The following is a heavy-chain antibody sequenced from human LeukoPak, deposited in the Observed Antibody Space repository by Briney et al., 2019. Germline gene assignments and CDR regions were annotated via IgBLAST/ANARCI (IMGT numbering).Heavy chain of an antibody. CDR2: ISGGGNFT. CDR1: GFTLSNAW. Sequence: GGSLRLSCAASGFTLSNAWMNWVRQAPGKGLEWVSAISGGGNFTYYADSVKGRFTISRDNSKNTLYLQMNSLRAEDTAVYYCAKDVSAAYYYDSSGSPDYWGQGTLVTVSS. D-gene: IGHD3-22*01. J-gene: IGHJ4*02. V-gene: IGHV3-23*01. CDR3: AKDVSAAYYYDSSGSPDY.